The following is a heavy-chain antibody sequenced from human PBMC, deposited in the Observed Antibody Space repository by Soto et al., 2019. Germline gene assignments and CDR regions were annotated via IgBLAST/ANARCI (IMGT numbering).Heavy chain of an antibody. D-gene: IGHD4-17*01. CDR2: LIPVFGTE. V-gene: IGHV1-69*12. J-gene: IGHJ6*02. CDR1: GGTLSNYG. Sequence: QVQLVQSGAEVKKPGSSVKVSCKASGGTLSNYGISWVRQAPGQGLEWMGGLIPVFGTENYAQKFQGRVTITAAEATTTVYMDVSSLRSDDTAVYYCARGDATKIVVTTYYGMDVWCQGTTVTVSS. CDR3: ARGDATKIVVTTYYGMDV.